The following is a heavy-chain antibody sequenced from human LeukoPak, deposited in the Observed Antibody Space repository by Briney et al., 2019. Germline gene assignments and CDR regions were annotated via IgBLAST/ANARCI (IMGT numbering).Heavy chain of an antibody. CDR3: ARAIRLGELWD. V-gene: IGHV4-4*07. Sequence: KPSETLSLTCTVSGGSISNYYWSWIRQPAGKGPECIGRINTSGSTNYNPSLKSRVTMSVDTSKNQFSLKLSSVTAADTAVYYCARAIRLGELWDWGQGALVTVSS. J-gene: IGHJ4*02. D-gene: IGHD3-16*01. CDR1: GGSISNYY. CDR2: INTSGST.